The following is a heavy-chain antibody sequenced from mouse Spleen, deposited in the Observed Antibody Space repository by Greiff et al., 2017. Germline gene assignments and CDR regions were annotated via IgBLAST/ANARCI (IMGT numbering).Heavy chain of an antibody. CDR1: GFTFSSYA. CDR3: ARNYYGSSYAMDY. V-gene: IGHV5-9-3*01. D-gene: IGHD1-1*01. CDR2: ISSGGGNT. Sequence: EVQLQESGGGLVKLGGSLKLSCAASGFTFSSYAMSWVRQTPEKRLEWVATISSGGGNTYYPDSVKGRFTISRDNAKNTLYLQMSSLKSEDTAMYYCARNYYGSSYAMDYWGQGTSVTVSS. J-gene: IGHJ4*01.